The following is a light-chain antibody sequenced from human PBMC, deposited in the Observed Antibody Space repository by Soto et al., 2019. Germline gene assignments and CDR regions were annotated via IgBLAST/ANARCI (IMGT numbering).Light chain of an antibody. V-gene: IGKV1-5*03. CDR1: QRINNW. Sequence: DTQMTQSPSTLSASVGDRVTITCRASQRINNWLAWYQQKPGKAPKLLIYKTSSLESGVPSRFSGSGSGTEFTLAVSSLQPDDFATYYCQQYNTYPWTFGQGTKVEIK. CDR3: QQYNTYPWT. J-gene: IGKJ1*01. CDR2: KTS.